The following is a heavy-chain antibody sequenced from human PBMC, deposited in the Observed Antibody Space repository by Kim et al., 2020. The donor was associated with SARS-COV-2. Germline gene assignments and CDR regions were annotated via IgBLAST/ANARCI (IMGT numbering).Heavy chain of an antibody. CDR3: ARDSSGWYYYYYGMDV. J-gene: IGHJ6*04. V-gene: IGHV3-48*03. Sequence: GGSLRLSCAASGFTFSSYEMNWVRQAPGKGLEWVSSISSSGSTIYYADSVKGRFTISRDNAKNSLYLQMNSLRAEDTAVYYCARDSSGWYYYYYGMDVWGEGTTVTVSS. CDR2: ISSSGSTI. D-gene: IGHD6-19*01. CDR1: GFTFSSYE.